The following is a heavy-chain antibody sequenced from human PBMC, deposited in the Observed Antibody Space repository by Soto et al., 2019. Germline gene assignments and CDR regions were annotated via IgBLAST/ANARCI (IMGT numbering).Heavy chain of an antibody. CDR1: GFTFNNFA. Sequence: EVRLLESGGGLEQPGGSLRLSCAASGFTFNNFAMSWVRQAPGKGLEWVSAISGSGGTTYYAGSVKGRITISKDSSKNTLNLQINSLRAEDTAVYYCAKHDSSGTSWFDNWGQGTLVTVSS. CDR3: AKHDSSGTSWFDN. CDR2: ISGSGGTT. V-gene: IGHV3-23*01. D-gene: IGHD3-22*01. J-gene: IGHJ4*02.